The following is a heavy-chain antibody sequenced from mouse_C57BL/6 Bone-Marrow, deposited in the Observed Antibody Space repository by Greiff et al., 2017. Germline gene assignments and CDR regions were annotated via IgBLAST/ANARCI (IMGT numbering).Heavy chain of an antibody. Sequence: QVQLKQPGAELVKPGASVKMSCKASGYTFTSYWITWVKQRPGQGLEWIGDIYPGSGSTNYNEKFKSKATLTVDTSSSTASMQLSSLTSEYSAVYYCARGGDGYPFDYWGQGTTLTVSS. V-gene: IGHV1-55*01. D-gene: IGHD2-3*01. CDR1: GYTFTSYW. CDR3: ARGGDGYPFDY. J-gene: IGHJ2*01. CDR2: IYPGSGST.